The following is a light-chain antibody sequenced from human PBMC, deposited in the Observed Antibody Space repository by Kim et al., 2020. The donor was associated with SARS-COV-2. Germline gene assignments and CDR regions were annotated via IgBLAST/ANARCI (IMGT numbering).Light chain of an antibody. CDR3: QVWDSSSDHRV. CDR2: YDS. J-gene: IGLJ3*02. CDR1: NIGSKS. V-gene: IGLV3-21*04. Sequence: PGKTARSTCGRNNIGSKSVHWYQQRPGQAPVLVIYYDSDRPSGIPERFSGSNSGNTATLTISRVEAGDEADYYCQVWDSSSDHRVFGGGTQLTVL.